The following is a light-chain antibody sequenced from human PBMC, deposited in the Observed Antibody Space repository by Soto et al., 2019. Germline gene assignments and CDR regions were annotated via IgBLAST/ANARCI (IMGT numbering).Light chain of an antibody. CDR2: GNT. J-gene: IGLJ2*01. CDR1: SSNLGTGYD. Sequence: QSALTQPPSLSGAPGQTVTISCTGSSSNLGTGYDVHWYQHLPGTAPKLLIYGNTDRPSVVPDRFSGSRSGTSASLAITGLQAEDEAHYYCQSYDISLSGYVVFGGGTKLTVL. V-gene: IGLV1-40*01. CDR3: QSYDISLSGYVV.